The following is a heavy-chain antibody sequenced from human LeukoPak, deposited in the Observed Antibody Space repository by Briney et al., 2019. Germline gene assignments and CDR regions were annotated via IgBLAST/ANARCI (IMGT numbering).Heavy chain of an antibody. D-gene: IGHD4-11*01. Sequence: PGGSLRLCCAASGFSFRSYEMNWVRQAPGKGLEWVSYISGSGSIIYYADSVKGRFTVSRDNAKNSLYLQMNDLRAEDTAVYYCAREDSDYSNYDFWGQGTLVTVSS. V-gene: IGHV3-48*03. CDR3: AREDSDYSNYDF. CDR1: GFSFRSYE. J-gene: IGHJ4*02. CDR2: ISGSGSII.